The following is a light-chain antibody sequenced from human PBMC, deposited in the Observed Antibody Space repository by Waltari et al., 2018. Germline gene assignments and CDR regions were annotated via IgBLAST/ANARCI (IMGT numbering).Light chain of an antibody. CDR2: EVT. Sequence: QSALTQHASVSGAPGQSNTISCTVTSSEVGNYNLVSWYQQHPGKAPKFMIYEVTKRPSGVSDRFSGSKSGNTASLTISGLQAEDEADYYCCSYAGDTTWVFGGGTKLTVL. J-gene: IGLJ3*02. CDR1: SSEVGNYNL. CDR3: CSYAGDTTWV. V-gene: IGLV2-23*02.